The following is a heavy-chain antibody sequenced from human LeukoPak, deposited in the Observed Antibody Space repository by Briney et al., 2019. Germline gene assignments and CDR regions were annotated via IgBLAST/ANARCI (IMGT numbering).Heavy chain of an antibody. V-gene: IGHV4-61*09. D-gene: IGHD6-6*01. CDR2: IYTSGST. Sequence: SETLSLTCTVSGGSISSGTYYWSWIRQPAGKGLEWIGHIYTSGSTKYNPSLKSRVTISVDTSKNQFSLRLSSVTAADTAVYYCASVGPSIAARPDYWGQGTLVPVSS. CDR3: ASVGPSIAARPDY. J-gene: IGHJ4*02. CDR1: GGSISSGTYY.